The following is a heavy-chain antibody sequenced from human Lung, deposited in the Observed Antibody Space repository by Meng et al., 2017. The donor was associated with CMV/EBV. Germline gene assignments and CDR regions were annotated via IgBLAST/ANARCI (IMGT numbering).Heavy chain of an antibody. CDR1: GGSISSSSYY. D-gene: IGHD6-6*01. V-gene: IGHV4-39*01. J-gene: IGHJ4*02. CDR2: IYYSGST. CDR3: AKQSIAARSDY. Sequence: SETLSLTCTVSGGSISSSSYYWGWIRQPPGKGLEWIGSIYYSGSTYYNPSLKSRVTISVDTSKNQFSLKLSSVTAADTAVYYCAKQSIAARSDYWGQGTLVTFSS.